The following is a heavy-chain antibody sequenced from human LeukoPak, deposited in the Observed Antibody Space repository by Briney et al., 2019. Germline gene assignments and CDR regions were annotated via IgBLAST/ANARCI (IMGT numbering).Heavy chain of an antibody. V-gene: IGHV3-7*03. CDR2: IKPDGSTK. Sequence: GGSLRLSCAASGFTFSSYSMTWVRQAPGKGREWVANIKPDGSTKFYVDSVKGRFTISRDNALNSLYLQMNSLRAKDTAIYYCARSIPYGTTWYGRSDCWGQGTLVTVSS. CDR1: GFTFSSYS. CDR3: ARSIPYGTTWYGRSDC. J-gene: IGHJ4*02. D-gene: IGHD6-13*01.